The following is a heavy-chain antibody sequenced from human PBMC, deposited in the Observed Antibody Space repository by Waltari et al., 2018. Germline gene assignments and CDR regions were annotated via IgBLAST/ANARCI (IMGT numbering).Heavy chain of an antibody. CDR2: IYPGDSDT. CDR1: GYNSATFW. J-gene: IGHJ5*02. Sequence: EVQLVQSGAVVKKPGESLKISCKVSGYNSATFWLGWVRQMPGRGLEWMGIIYPGDSDTRYSPSFQGQVSISADKSTNTAYLQWSSLKASDTAMYYCARHVGWGQVVSFLWLDPWGQGTLVTVSS. V-gene: IGHV5-51*01. CDR3: ARHVGWGQVVSFLWLDP. D-gene: IGHD6-6*01.